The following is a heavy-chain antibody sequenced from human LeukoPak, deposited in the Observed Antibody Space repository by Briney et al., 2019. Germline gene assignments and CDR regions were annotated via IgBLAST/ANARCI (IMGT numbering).Heavy chain of an antibody. J-gene: IGHJ4*02. CDR3: ARDWVQWELLPYYFDY. Sequence: PSETLSLTCTVSGGSISSSSYYWGWIRQPPGKGLEWIGSIYYSGSTYYNPSLKSRVTISVDTSKNQFSLKLSSVTAADTAVYYCARDWVQWELLPYYFDYWGQGTLVTVSS. CDR1: GGSISSSSYY. CDR2: IYYSGST. D-gene: IGHD1-26*01. V-gene: IGHV4-39*07.